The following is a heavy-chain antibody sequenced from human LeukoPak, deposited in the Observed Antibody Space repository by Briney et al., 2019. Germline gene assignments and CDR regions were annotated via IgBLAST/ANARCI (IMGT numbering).Heavy chain of an antibody. J-gene: IGHJ4*02. Sequence: PGRSLRLSCAASGFTFDDYAMHWVRQAPGKGLEWVSGISWNSGSIGYADSVKGRFTISRDNAKNSLYLQMNSLRAEDTALYSCAKDSQYEFWSGYHDYWGQGTLVTVSS. D-gene: IGHD3-3*01. V-gene: IGHV3-9*01. CDR2: ISWNSGSI. CDR3: AKDSQYEFWSGYHDY. CDR1: GFTFDDYA.